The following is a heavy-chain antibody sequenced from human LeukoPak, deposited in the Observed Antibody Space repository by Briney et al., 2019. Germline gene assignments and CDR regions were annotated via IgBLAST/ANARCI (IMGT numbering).Heavy chain of an antibody. CDR3: AKHRIESGGYHSTD. D-gene: IGHD3-22*01. V-gene: IGHV3-23*01. J-gene: IGHJ4*02. CDR1: GFTFSSYA. Sequence: GGSLRLSCAASGFTFSSYAMSWVRQAPGKGLAWVSTISGGSGSTYCADSVKGRFTISRDNSKNTLYLQMNSLRDEDTAVYYCAKHRIESGGYHSTDWGQGTLVTVSS. CDR2: ISGGSGST.